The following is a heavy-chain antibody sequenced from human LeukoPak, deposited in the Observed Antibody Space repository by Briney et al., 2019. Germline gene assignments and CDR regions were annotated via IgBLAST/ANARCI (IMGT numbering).Heavy chain of an antibody. J-gene: IGHJ4*02. CDR3: ARGRCRNSGCRPYFDY. CDR1: GDSISNYY. CDR2: IYYSEST. D-gene: IGHD2/OR15-2a*01. V-gene: IGHV4-59*01. Sequence: SETLSLTCTVSGDSISNYYWSWIRQPPGKGLEWIGYIYYSESTNHNPSLKSRVTISTDTSKSQFSLNLRSVTAEDTGIYYCARGRCRNSGCRPYFDYWGQGTQVTVSS.